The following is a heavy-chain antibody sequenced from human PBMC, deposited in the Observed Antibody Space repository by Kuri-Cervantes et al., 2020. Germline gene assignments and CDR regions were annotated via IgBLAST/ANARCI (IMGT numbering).Heavy chain of an antibody. CDR3: ARDRPNLGELSFNPRWGSMDV. D-gene: IGHD3-16*02. V-gene: IGHV1-3*01. CDR1: GYTFTSYA. J-gene: IGHJ6*04. CDR2: VNAGNGNT. Sequence: ASVKVSCKASGYTFTSYALHWVRHARGKRLEWRGWVNAGNGNTKYSQNFQGRVTITRDTSASTDYMELSSLRSEDTAVYYCARDRPNLGELSFNPRWGSMDVWGKGTTVTVSS.